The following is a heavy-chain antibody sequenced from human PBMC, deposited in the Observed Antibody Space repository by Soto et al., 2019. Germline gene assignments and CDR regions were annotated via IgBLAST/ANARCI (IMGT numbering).Heavy chain of an antibody. V-gene: IGHV4-59*01. CDR1: RGSMSWYY. Sequence: SEKQSLTGSASRGSMSWYYWTLIRPAPGKGLEWIGYVYYSGSANYNPSLKSRVTISVDTSKNQFSLNLRSVTAADTAVYFCARVYGSPAYYFDYWGRGTLVKVSS. D-gene: IGHD3-10*01. J-gene: IGHJ4*02. CDR3: ARVYGSPAYYFDY. CDR2: VYYSGSA.